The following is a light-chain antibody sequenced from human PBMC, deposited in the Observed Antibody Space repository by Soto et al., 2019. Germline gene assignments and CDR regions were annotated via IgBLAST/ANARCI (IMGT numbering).Light chain of an antibody. Sequence: DIQMTQSPSSLSASVGDRLTITCQASQDINNYLNWFQQKPGKAPKLLIYDASNLEIGVPSRFSGSGSGTDFNFTISSLQPEDIATYYCQQYGNLPLTFGGGTKVEIK. V-gene: IGKV1-33*01. CDR1: QDINNY. CDR2: DAS. CDR3: QQYGNLPLT. J-gene: IGKJ4*01.